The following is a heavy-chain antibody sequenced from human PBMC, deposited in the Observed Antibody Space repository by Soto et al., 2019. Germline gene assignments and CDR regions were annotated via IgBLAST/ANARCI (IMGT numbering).Heavy chain of an antibody. CDR1: GDSVSSNSAA. CDR3: ARTVARDYYYKGVDV. Sequence: SQTLSLTCVISGDSVSSNSAAWNWIRQSPSRGLEWLGRTYYRSQWYNDYAVSVKGRIIINPDTSKNQFSLQLSSVTPEDTAVYYCARTVARDYYYKGVDVWAQGTTVTVSS. D-gene: IGHD6-19*01. V-gene: IGHV6-1*01. J-gene: IGHJ6*02. CDR2: TYYRSQWYN.